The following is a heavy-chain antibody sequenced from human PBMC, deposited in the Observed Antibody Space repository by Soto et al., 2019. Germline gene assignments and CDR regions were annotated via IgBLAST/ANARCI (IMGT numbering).Heavy chain of an antibody. CDR1: GFTFNPYA. Sequence: EVQLLESGGGLAQPGGSLRLSCAASGFTFNPYAMNWVRQAPGKGLEWVSTIRGSGAGTYYADSVKGRFTISRDNSKNPVYLPMNSLRAEDTAVYFCAKGFGISWQYYFDYWGQGTLVTVSS. J-gene: IGHJ4*02. D-gene: IGHD6-13*01. CDR3: AKGFGISWQYYFDY. V-gene: IGHV3-23*01. CDR2: IRGSGAGT.